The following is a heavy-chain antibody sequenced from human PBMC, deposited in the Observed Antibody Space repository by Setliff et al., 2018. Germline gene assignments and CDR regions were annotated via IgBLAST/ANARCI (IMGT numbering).Heavy chain of an antibody. V-gene: IGHV1-18*01. D-gene: IGHD4-17*01. CDR3: VRDAGWQYDDYAGVYFPH. CDR1: GYTFTSYC. J-gene: IGHJ1*01. Sequence: GASVKVSCKASGYTFTSYCVSWVRQAPGQGLEWMGWISTYTANTKYAQRFQGRVTMTTDTSTSTAYMELRSLRSDDTAVYYCVRDAGWQYDDYAGVYFPHWGQGTLVTVSS. CDR2: ISTYTANT.